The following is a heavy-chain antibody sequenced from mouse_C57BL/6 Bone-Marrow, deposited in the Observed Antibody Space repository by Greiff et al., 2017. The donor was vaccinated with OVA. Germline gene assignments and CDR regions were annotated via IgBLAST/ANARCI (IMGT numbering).Heavy chain of an antibody. CDR2: INYDGSST. Sequence: DVKLVESEGGLVQPGSSMKLSCTASGFTFSDYYMAWVRQVPEKGLEWVANINYDGSSTYYLDSLKSRFIISRDNAKNILYLQMSSLKSEDTATYYCARAHYGSSYDWYFDVWGTGTTVTVSS. CDR1: GFTFSDYY. D-gene: IGHD1-1*01. J-gene: IGHJ1*03. V-gene: IGHV5-16*01. CDR3: ARAHYGSSYDWYFDV.